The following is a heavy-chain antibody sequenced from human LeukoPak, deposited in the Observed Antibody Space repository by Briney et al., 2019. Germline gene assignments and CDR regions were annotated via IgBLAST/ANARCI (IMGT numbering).Heavy chain of an antibody. CDR2: ISAYNGNT. J-gene: IGHJ5*02. CDR3: ARDNGDDSNWFDP. CDR1: GYTLTSYY. D-gene: IGHD4-17*01. Sequence: ASVKVSCKASGYTLTSYYMHWVRQAPGQGLEWMGWISAYNGNTNYAQKLQGRVTMTTDTSTSTAYMELRSLRSDDTAVYYCARDNGDDSNWFDPWGQGTLVTVSS. V-gene: IGHV1-18*04.